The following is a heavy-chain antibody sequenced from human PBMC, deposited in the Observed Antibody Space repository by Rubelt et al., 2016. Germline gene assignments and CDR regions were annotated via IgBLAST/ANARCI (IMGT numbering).Heavy chain of an antibody. Sequence: VQLQESGPGLVKPSETLSLTCTVSGGSISSYYWSWIRQPPGKGLEWIGYIYYSGSTNYNPSLKSRVTISVDTSKNQFSLKRGVVTAADTARYFCARHVDYYGSGRYPLFDYWGQGTLVTVSS. D-gene: IGHD3-10*01. J-gene: IGHJ4*02. CDR3: ARHVDYYGSGRYPLFDY. V-gene: IGHV4-59*08. CDR1: GGSISSYY. CDR2: IYYSGST.